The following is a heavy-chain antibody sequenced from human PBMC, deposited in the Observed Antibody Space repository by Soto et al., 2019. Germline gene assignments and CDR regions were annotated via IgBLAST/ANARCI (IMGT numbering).Heavy chain of an antibody. J-gene: IGHJ5*02. V-gene: IGHV1-2*04. CDR3: ARGTRGYSGYDSASWFDP. Sequence: ASVKVSCKASGYTFTGYYMHWVRQAPGQGLEWMGWINPNSGGTNYAQKFQGWVTMTRDTSISTAYMELSRLRSDDTAVYYCARGTRGYSGYDSASWFDPWGQGTLVTVSS. D-gene: IGHD5-12*01. CDR2: INPNSGGT. CDR1: GYTFTGYY.